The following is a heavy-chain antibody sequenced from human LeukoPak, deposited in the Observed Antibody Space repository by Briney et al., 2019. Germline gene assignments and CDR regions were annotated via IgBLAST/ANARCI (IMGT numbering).Heavy chain of an antibody. Sequence: GGSLRLSCAASGFTFSSYGMSWVRQAPGKGLEWVSAISGSGGSTYYADSVKGRFTISRDNSKNTLYLQMNSLRAEDTAVYYCAKVTEKYDSSGYLWYFDLWGRGTLVTVSS. CDR1: GFTFSSYG. D-gene: IGHD3-22*01. CDR3: AKVTEKYDSSGYLWYFDL. V-gene: IGHV3-23*01. J-gene: IGHJ2*01. CDR2: ISGSGGST.